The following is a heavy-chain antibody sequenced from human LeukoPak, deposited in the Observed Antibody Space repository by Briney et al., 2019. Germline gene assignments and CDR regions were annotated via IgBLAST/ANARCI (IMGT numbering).Heavy chain of an antibody. CDR1: GFTFDDYA. Sequence: GGSLRLSCAASGFTFDDYAMHWVRQAPGKGLEWGSGISWNSGSIGYADSVKGRFTISRDNAKNSLYLQMNSLRAEDTALYYCAKGRRAGGYFDYWGQGTLVTVSS. J-gene: IGHJ4*02. D-gene: IGHD3-10*01. CDR2: ISWNSGSI. V-gene: IGHV3-9*01. CDR3: AKGRRAGGYFDY.